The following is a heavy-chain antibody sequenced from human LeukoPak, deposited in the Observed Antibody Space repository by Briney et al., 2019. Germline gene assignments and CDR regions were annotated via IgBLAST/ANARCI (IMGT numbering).Heavy chain of an antibody. J-gene: IGHJ5*02. V-gene: IGHV4-59*08. CDR3: ARRQQTGGDNGLHNWFDP. CDR2: IYYSGST. D-gene: IGHD2-21*01. CDR1: DGSSSSSS. Sequence: SETLSLTCTVSDGSSSSSSWNWIRLPPGKGLEWTGYIYYSGSTKYNPSLESRVTISVDTSKNQISLNLRSVTAADTAIYYCARRQQTGGDNGLHNWFDPWGQGTLVTVSS.